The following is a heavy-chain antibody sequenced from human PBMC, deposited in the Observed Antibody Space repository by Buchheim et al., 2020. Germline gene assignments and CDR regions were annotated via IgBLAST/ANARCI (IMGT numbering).Heavy chain of an antibody. CDR3: VKMAARAWFDP. D-gene: IGHD2-8*01. CDR2: ISIDGSST. CDR1: GFTFSSHW. J-gene: IGHJ5*02. V-gene: IGHV3-74*01. Sequence: EVQLVESGGGLVQPGGSLRLSCAASGFTFSSHWMHWVRQAPGKGLVWVSGISIDGSSTRYADSVKGRFTISRDNAKHTLYLQMNSLRVEDTAVYYCVKMAARAWFDPWGQGTL.